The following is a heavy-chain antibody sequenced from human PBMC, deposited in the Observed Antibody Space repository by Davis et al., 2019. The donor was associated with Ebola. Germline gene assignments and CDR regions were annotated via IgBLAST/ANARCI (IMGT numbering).Heavy chain of an antibody. D-gene: IGHD6-19*01. V-gene: IGHV3-48*02. Sequence: PGGSLRLSCAASEFTFSIYSMNWVCQAPGKGLEWVSYISSTSSTIYYADSVKGRFTISRDNAKNSLYLQMNSLRDEDTAVYYCARHLKGIAVAGDYYYYYGMDVWGQGTTVTVSS. CDR3: ARHLKGIAVAGDYYYYYGMDV. CDR1: EFTFSIYS. CDR2: ISSTSSTI. J-gene: IGHJ6*02.